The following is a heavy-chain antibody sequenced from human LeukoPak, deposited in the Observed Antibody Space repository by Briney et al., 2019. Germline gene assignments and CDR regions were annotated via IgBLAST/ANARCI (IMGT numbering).Heavy chain of an antibody. V-gene: IGHV3-11*04. D-gene: IGHD5-18*01. CDR3: ARDYRAQLWLEGGAFDI. J-gene: IGHJ3*02. CDR1: GFTFSDYY. Sequence: PGGSLRLSCAASGFTFSDYYMSWIRQAPGKGLEWVSYISSSGSTIYYADSVKGRFTISRDNAKNSLYLQMNSLRAEDTAVYYCARDYRAQLWLEGGAFDIWGQGTMVTVSS. CDR2: ISSSGSTI.